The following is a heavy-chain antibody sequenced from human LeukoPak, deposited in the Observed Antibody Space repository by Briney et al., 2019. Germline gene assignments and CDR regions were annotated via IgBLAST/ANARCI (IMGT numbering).Heavy chain of an antibody. D-gene: IGHD1-26*01. V-gene: IGHV4-59*01. CDR1: GSSISSYY. CDR2: IYYSGST. J-gene: IGHJ4*02. CDR3: ARVRDGGSYRYFDY. Sequence: SETLSLTCTVSGSSISSYYWSWIRQPPGKGLEWIGYIYYSGSTNYNPSLKSRVTISVDTSKNQFSLKLSSVTAADTAVYYCARVRDGGSYRYFDYWGQGTLVTVSS.